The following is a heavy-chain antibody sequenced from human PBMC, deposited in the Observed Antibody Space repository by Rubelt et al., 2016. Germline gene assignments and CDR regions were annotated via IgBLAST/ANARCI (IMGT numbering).Heavy chain of an antibody. CDR3: ARRGAIFGVVIYFDY. Sequence: QLQLQESGPGLVKPSETLSLTCTVSGGSISSSSYYWGWIRQPPGKGLEWIGSSYYSGSTYYNPSLKSRVTISVDTSKNQFSRKLSSVTAADTAVYYCARRGAIFGVVIYFDYWGQGTLVTVSS. CDR1: GGSISSSSYY. J-gene: IGHJ4*02. CDR2: SYYSGST. V-gene: IGHV4-39*01. D-gene: IGHD3-3*01.